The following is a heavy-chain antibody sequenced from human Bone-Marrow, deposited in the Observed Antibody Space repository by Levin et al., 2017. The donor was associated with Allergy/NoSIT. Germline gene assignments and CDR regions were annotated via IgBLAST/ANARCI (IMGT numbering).Heavy chain of an antibody. D-gene: IGHD3-10*01. J-gene: IGHJ4*02. CDR1: GFTFSSYN. V-gene: IGHV3-21*01. CDR3: ARDHATLVPGSPSLDGEFDH. CDR2: ISSFSTYI. Sequence: RSGGSLRLSCAASGFTFSSYNMNWVRQAPGKGLEWVSAISSFSTYIYYADSVKGRFTISRDNAKDSLFLQMNSLRAEDTAVYYCARDHATLVPGSPSLDGEFDHWGQGTLVTVSA.